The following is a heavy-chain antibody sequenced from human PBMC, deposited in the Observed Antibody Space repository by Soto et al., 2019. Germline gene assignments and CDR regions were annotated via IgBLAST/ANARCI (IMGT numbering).Heavy chain of an antibody. J-gene: IGHJ5*02. CDR1: GGSISSGGYY. CDR3: ASVIMITFGGVIVPDWFDP. CDR2: IYYSGST. D-gene: IGHD3-16*02. Sequence: QVQLQESGPGLVKPSQTLSLTCTVSGGSISSGGYYWSWIRQHPGKGLEWIGYIYYSGSTYYNPSXXSRVTISVDTXXTXFXXKLSSVTAADTAVYYCASVIMITFGGVIVPDWFDPWGQGTLVTVSS. V-gene: IGHV4-31*03.